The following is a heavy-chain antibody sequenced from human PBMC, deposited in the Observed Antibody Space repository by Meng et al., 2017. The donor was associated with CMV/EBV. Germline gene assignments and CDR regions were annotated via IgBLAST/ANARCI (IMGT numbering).Heavy chain of an antibody. J-gene: IGHJ6*02. V-gene: IGHV1-2*02. CDR1: GYKFIDYH. D-gene: IGHD2-21*02. Sequence: ASVKVSCKASGYKFIDYHMHWVRQAPGQGLQWMGWINLKTGGTNYPQKFQGRVTMTRDTSISTAYMDLSRLRLDDTAVYYCARELYAGGDTSSSLDVWGQGTTVTVSS. CDR2: INLKTGGT. CDR3: ARELYAGGDTSSSLDV.